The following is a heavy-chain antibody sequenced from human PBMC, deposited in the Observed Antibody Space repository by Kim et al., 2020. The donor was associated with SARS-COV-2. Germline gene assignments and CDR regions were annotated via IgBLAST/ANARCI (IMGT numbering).Heavy chain of an antibody. D-gene: IGHD2-21*02. J-gene: IGHJ4*02. V-gene: IGHV4-34*01. Sequence: NSGPSLKSRVTISVDTSKTQFSLRLNSVTAADTAVYYCARGLWVTGIDYWGQGTLVTVSS. CDR3: ARGLWVTGIDY.